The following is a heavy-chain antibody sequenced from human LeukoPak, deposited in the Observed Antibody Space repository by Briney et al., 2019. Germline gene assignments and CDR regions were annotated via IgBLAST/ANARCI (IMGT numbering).Heavy chain of an antibody. Sequence: SETLSLTCTVSGDPISSSSYSWGWIRQPPGKGLEWIGSIYYSGSTYYNPSLKSRVTISVDTSKNQFSLKLSSVTAADTAVYYCARGLNPWGQGTLVTVSS. V-gene: IGHV4-39*01. CDR3: ARGLNP. D-gene: IGHD3/OR15-3a*01. CDR1: GDPISSSSYS. J-gene: IGHJ5*02. CDR2: IYYSGST.